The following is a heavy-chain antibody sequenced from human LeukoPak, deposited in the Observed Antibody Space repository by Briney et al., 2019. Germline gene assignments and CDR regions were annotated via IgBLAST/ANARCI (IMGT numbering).Heavy chain of an antibody. Sequence: GASVKVSCKASGYTFTSYDINWVRQATGQGLEWMGWMNHNSGNTGYAQKFQGRVTMTRNTSISTAYMEVSSLRSEDTAVYYCARRPMVGGVIIVYWGEGSLVAVSS. CDR3: ARRPMVGGVIIVY. D-gene: IGHD3-10*01. CDR2: MNHNSGNT. V-gene: IGHV1-8*01. CDR1: GYTFTSYD. J-gene: IGHJ4*02.